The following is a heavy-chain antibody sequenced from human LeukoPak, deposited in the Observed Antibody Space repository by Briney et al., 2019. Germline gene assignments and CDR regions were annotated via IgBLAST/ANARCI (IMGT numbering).Heavy chain of an antibody. CDR3: ARNFRDGYNNSFDY. Sequence: GGSLRLSCAASGFTFSSYGMHWVRQAPGKGLEWVAFIRYDGSNKYYADSVKGRFTISRDNSKNTLYLQMNSLRAEDTAVYYCARNFRDGYNNSFDYWGQGTLVTVSS. J-gene: IGHJ4*02. D-gene: IGHD5-24*01. CDR1: GFTFSSYG. CDR2: IRYDGSNK. V-gene: IGHV3-30*02.